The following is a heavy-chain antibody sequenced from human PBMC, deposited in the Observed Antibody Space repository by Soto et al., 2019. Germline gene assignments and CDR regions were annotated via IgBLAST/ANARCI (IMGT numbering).Heavy chain of an antibody. CDR1: GFSFSSYA. CDR2: ISHDGINK. Sequence: QVRLVESGGGVVQPGRSLRLSCTASGFSFSSYAMYWFRQPPGKGLEWVAVISHDGINKHYADSVKGRVTVSRDNYNDSLDLQLNSLRGEDTAMYYCARDMYSSDYFVKWFEPWGQGTLVTVSS. V-gene: IGHV3-30-3*01. D-gene: IGHD6-19*01. J-gene: IGHJ5*02. CDR3: ARDMYSSDYFVKWFEP.